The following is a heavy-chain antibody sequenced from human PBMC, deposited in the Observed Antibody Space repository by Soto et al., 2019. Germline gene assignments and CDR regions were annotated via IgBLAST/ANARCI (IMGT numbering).Heavy chain of an antibody. CDR1: GGTFSSYA. Sequence: QVQLVQSGAEVKKPGSSVKVSCKATGGTFSSYAISWVRQAPGQGLEWMGGIIPIFGTAKYAQKFQGRVTITADESTSTGYMELSSLRSEDTAVYYCARSQGGSSSLDIYYYYYYGMDGWGQGTTVTVSS. CDR2: IIPIFGTA. V-gene: IGHV1-69*01. CDR3: ARSQGGSSSLDIYYYYYYGMDG. J-gene: IGHJ6*02. D-gene: IGHD2-15*01.